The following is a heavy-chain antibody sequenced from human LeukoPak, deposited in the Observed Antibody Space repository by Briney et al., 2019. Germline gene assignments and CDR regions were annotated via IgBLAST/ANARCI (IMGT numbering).Heavy chain of an antibody. CDR1: GYTFTGYY. Sequence: EASVKVSCKASGYTFTGYYMHWVRQAPGQGLEWMGWINPNSGGTNYAQKFQGWVTMTRDTSISTAYMELSRLRSEDTAVYHCARARSGDCSGGSCQPLDGSDWFDPWGQGTLVTVSS. CDR2: INPNSGGT. J-gene: IGHJ5*02. CDR3: ARARSGDCSGGSCQPLDGSDWFDP. D-gene: IGHD2-15*01. V-gene: IGHV1-2*04.